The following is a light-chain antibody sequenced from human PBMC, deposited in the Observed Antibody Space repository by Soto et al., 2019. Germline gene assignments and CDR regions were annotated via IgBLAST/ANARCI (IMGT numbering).Light chain of an antibody. CDR1: QNINNY. J-gene: IGKJ4*01. CDR3: QQTYNTPQT. CDR2: GAS. Sequence: DIQMTQSPSTLSASVGDSVTITCRASQNINNYLHWYQLKPGKAPKLLIYGASGLQSGVPSRFSGSGSGTHFTLTISSLQPEDFATYFCQQTYNTPQTFGGGTKVDIK. V-gene: IGKV1-39*01.